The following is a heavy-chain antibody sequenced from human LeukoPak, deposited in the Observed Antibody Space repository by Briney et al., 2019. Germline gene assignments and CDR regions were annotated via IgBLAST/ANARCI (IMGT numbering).Heavy chain of an antibody. Sequence: GGSLRLSCVASGFTFSSYPMIWVRQAPGKGLESVSYISDSGTVIHYADSVKGRFTLSRDNAKNSLNVQVNSLSAEDTAVYYCARVVGGMTGADYWGQGTLVTVSS. CDR2: ISDSGTVI. D-gene: IGHD3-9*01. V-gene: IGHV3-48*04. CDR1: GFTFSSYP. CDR3: ARVVGGMTGADY. J-gene: IGHJ4*02.